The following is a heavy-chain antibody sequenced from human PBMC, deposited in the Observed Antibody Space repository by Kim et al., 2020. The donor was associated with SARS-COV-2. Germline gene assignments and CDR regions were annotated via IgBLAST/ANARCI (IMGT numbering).Heavy chain of an antibody. V-gene: IGHV3-33*01. J-gene: IGHJ3*02. D-gene: IGHD3-10*01. Sequence: YEDSVKGRFTISRDNSKNTLYLQMNSLRAEDTAVYYCARDFTQGTGDAFDSWGQGTMVTVSS. CDR3: ARDFTQGTGDAFDS.